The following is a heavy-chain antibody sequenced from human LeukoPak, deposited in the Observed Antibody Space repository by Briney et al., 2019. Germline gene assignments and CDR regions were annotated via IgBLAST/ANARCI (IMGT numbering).Heavy chain of an antibody. Sequence: PGRSLRLSCAASGFTFSSYGMHWVRQAPGKGLEWVAVISYDGSNKYYADSVKGRFTISRDNSKNTLYLQMNSLRAEDTAVYYCAKDPDYSSGGANWGQGTLVTVSS. CDR1: GFTFSSYG. V-gene: IGHV3-30*18. J-gene: IGHJ4*02. D-gene: IGHD6-25*01. CDR2: ISYDGSNK. CDR3: AKDPDYSSGGAN.